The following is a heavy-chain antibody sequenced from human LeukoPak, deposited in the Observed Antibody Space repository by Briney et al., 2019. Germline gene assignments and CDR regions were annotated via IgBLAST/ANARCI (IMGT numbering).Heavy chain of an antibody. D-gene: IGHD2-2*01. J-gene: IGHJ6*02. CDR1: GFTFRSYG. Sequence: GGSLRLSCAASGFTFRSYGMHWVRQAPGKGLEWVAVIWYDGSNKYYADSVKGRFTISRDNSKNTLYLQMNSLRAEDTAVYYCARDQYQLAPMDVWGQGTTVTVSS. V-gene: IGHV3-33*01. CDR3: ARDQYQLAPMDV. CDR2: IWYDGSNK.